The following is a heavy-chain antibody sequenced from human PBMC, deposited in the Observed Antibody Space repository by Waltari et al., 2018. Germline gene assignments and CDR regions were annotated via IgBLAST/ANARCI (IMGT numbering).Heavy chain of an antibody. V-gene: IGHV1-3*01. CDR1: GYTFTSYA. Sequence: QVQLVQSGAEVKKPGASVKVSCKASGYTFTSYAMHWVRQAPGQRLEWMGWINAGNGYTKYSQKCQGRVTITRDTSASTAYMELSSLRSEDTAVYYCARDRIAAAGSSAGGYWGQGTLVTVSS. CDR2: INAGNGYT. J-gene: IGHJ4*02. D-gene: IGHD6-13*01. CDR3: ARDRIAAAGSSAGGY.